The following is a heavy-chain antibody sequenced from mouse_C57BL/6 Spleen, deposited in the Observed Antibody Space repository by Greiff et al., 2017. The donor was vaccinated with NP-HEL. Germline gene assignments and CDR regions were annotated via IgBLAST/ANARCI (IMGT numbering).Heavy chain of an antibody. D-gene: IGHD3-3*01. Sequence: DVMLVESGEGLVKPGGSLKLSCAASGFTLSSYAMSWVRQTPEKRLEWVAYISSGGDYIYYADTVKGRFTISRDNARNTLYLQMSSLKSEDTAMYYCTRKRGDGGYFDYWGQGTTLTVSS. CDR3: TRKRGDGGYFDY. CDR1: GFTLSSYA. CDR2: ISSGGDYI. V-gene: IGHV5-9-1*02. J-gene: IGHJ2*01.